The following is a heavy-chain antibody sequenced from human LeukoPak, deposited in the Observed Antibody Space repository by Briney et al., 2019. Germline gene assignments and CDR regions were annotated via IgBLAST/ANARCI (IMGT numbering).Heavy chain of an antibody. CDR3: AREATIKAYNFDY. Sequence: GGSLRLSCAASGFTFNTYYMSWVRQAPGKGLEWVANMKGDGSEIYYLDSVRGRFAISRDNAQNSLYLQMNNLRVEDTAVYYCAREATIKAYNFDYWGQGTLVTVSS. J-gene: IGHJ4*02. D-gene: IGHD5-24*01. CDR2: MKGDGSEI. V-gene: IGHV3-7*01. CDR1: GFTFNTYY.